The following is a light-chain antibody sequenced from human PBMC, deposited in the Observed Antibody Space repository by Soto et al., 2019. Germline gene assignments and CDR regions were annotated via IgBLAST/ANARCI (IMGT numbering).Light chain of an antibody. CDR3: QQSFDTPFT. CDR1: QSISSF. CDR2: ATS. V-gene: IGKV1-39*01. J-gene: IGKJ2*01. Sequence: DIQMTQSPASLSASVGARVTITCRASQSISSFLNWYQQKPGKAPKFLIYATSSVQSDVPSRFSGSGSGTDFTLTINSLQPEDLATYFCQQSFDTPFTFGQGTKLEIK.